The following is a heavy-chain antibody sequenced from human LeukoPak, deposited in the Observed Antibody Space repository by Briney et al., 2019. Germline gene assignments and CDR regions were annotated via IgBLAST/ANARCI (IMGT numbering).Heavy chain of an antibody. J-gene: IGHJ4*02. CDR3: ARGYCSSASCSPFDY. CDR1: IGSVSSSSYY. V-gene: IGHV4-39*07. CDR2: IYYTGST. Sequence: SETLSLTCSVSIGSVSSSSYYWGWIRQPPGKGLEWIGSIYYTGSTYYNPSLKSRVTMSVDTSKNQFSLNLISVTAADTAVYYCARGYCSSASCSPFDYWGQGTLVTVSS. D-gene: IGHD2-2*01.